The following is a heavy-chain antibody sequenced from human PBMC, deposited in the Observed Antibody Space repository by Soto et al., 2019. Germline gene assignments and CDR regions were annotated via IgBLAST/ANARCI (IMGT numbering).Heavy chain of an antibody. Sequence: ASVKVSCKASGYTFTSYYMRWVRQAPGQGLEWMGIINPSVGSTSYAQKFQGRVTITTDASTSTAYMELSSLRSEDTAVYYCARPIYVDTAMVADAFDIWGQGTMVTVSS. CDR2: INPSVGST. J-gene: IGHJ3*02. D-gene: IGHD5-18*01. V-gene: IGHV1-46*01. CDR1: GYTFTSYY. CDR3: ARPIYVDTAMVADAFDI.